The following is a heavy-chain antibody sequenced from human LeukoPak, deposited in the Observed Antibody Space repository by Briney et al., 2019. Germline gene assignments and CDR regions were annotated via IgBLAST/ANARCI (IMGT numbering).Heavy chain of an antibody. CDR1: GYTFTGYY. V-gene: IGHV1-2*02. CDR3: ARNGVLGFGALLRWVAY. CDR2: INPNSGGT. Sequence: ASVKVSCKASGYTFTGYYMHWVRQAPGQGLEWMGWINPNSGGTNYAQKFQGRVTMTRDTSITTAYMELSGLRSDDPAVYYCARNGVLGFGALLRWVAYWGQGTLVTVPS. D-gene: IGHD3-10*01. J-gene: IGHJ4*02.